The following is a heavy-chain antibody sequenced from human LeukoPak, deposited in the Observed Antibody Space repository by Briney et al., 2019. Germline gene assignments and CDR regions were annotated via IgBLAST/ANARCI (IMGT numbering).Heavy chain of an antibody. CDR1: GGSISSGGYY. CDR3: ARTAKPRGPYYYDSSGYYGY. CDR2: IYYSGST. D-gene: IGHD3-22*01. V-gene: IGHV4-31*03. Sequence: SETLSLTCTVSGGSISSGGYYWSWIRQHPGKGLEWIGYIYYSGSTYYNPSLKSRVTISVDTSKNQFSLKLSSVTAADTAVYYCARTAKPRGPYYYDSSGYYGYWGQGTLVTVSS. J-gene: IGHJ4*02.